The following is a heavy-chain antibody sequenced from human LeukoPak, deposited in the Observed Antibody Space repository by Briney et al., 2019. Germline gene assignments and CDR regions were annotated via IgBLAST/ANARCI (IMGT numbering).Heavy chain of an antibody. CDR2: IDHSGST. Sequence: PSETLSLTCAVYGGSFSGYYWSWIRQPPGKGLEWIGEIDHSGSTNYNPSLKSRVTISVDTSKNQFSLKLSSVTAADTAVYYGARGKYGRGYRDGAQPRGFDYWGQGTLVTVSS. CDR3: ARGKYGRGYRDGAQPRGFDY. J-gene: IGHJ4*01. D-gene: IGHD5-18*01. CDR1: GGSFSGYY. V-gene: IGHV4-34*01.